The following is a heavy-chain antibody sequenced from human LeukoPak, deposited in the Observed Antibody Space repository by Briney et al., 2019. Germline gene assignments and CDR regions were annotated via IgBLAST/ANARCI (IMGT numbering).Heavy chain of an antibody. V-gene: IGHV4-59*12. J-gene: IGHJ4*02. CDR3: AIMNPSYYYDSSGYRDY. CDR2: IYYSGST. D-gene: IGHD3-22*01. CDR1: GGSISSYY. Sequence: SETLSLTCTVSGGSISSYYWSWIRQPPGKGLEWIGYIYYSGSTNYNPSLKSRVTISVDTSKNQFSLKLSSVTAADTAVYYCAIMNPSYYYDSSGYRDYWGQGTLVTVSS.